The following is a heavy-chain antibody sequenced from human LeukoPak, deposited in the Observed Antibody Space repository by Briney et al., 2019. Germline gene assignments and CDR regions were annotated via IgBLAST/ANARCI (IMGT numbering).Heavy chain of an antibody. Sequence: GGSLRLSCAASGFTFSTYGMSWVRQAPGKGLEWVSSISGRGGTTYYADSVKGRFTISRDNSKNTLYLQMNSLRAEDTALYYCAKVSRSWIQLWSGIYYFDYWGQGTQVTVSS. J-gene: IGHJ4*02. V-gene: IGHV3-23*01. CDR1: GFTFSTYG. CDR3: AKVSRSWIQLWSGIYYFDY. D-gene: IGHD5-18*01. CDR2: ISGRGGTT.